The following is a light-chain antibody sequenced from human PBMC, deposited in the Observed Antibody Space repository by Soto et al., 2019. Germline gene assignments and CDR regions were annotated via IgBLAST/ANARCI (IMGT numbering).Light chain of an antibody. V-gene: IGLV2-23*02. CDR3: FSYAGSSVYV. Sequence: QSALTQVASVSGSPGQSITISCTGTSSDVGTFNLVSWYQQHPGKAPRLMIYVVIKRPAGVSKRFSGYNSRKTASQTTSLVLAWDEADYYCFSYAGSSVYVFGTGTQLTVL. CDR2: VVI. J-gene: IGLJ1*01. CDR1: SSDVGTFNL.